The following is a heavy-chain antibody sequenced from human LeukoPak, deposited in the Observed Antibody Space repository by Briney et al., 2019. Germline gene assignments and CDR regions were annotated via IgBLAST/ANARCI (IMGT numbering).Heavy chain of an antibody. Sequence: GGSLRLSCAASGFTFSSYSMNWVRQAPGKGLEWVSYISSSSNIIYYADSVKGRFTISRDNAKSALYLQMHSLRVEDTAVYYCARESIVVVPTTMDDASDIWGQGTMVTVSS. V-gene: IGHV3-48*04. CDR1: GFTFSSYS. D-gene: IGHD2-2*01. CDR3: ARESIVVVPTTMDDASDI. J-gene: IGHJ3*02. CDR2: ISSSSNII.